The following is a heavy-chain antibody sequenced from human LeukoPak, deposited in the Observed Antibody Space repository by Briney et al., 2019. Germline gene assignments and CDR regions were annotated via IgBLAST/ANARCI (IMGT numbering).Heavy chain of an antibody. CDR1: GFTVSSNY. J-gene: IGHJ5*02. CDR3: ARQYYDFWSGYRKGWFDP. CDR2: IYSGGST. D-gene: IGHD3-3*01. V-gene: IGHV3-66*02. Sequence: GGSLRLSCAASGFTVSSNYMSWVRQAPGKGLEWVSVIYSGGSTYYADSVKGRLTISRDNSKNTLYLQMNSLRAEDTAVYYCARQYYDFWSGYRKGWFDPWGQGTLVTVSS.